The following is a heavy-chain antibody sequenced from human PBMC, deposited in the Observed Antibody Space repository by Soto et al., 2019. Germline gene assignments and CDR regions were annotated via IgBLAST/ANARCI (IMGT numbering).Heavy chain of an antibody. CDR1: GYTFASYA. D-gene: IGHD1-26*01. CDR2: INPGNGNT. Sequence: AAVKVSCKASGYTFASYARQWVRQSPGQRLEWMGWINPGNGNTKYSQKFQGRVTITRGTSASTAYMELSSLRSEDTAVYYCARDDAECELNPFAYWRQGTLVTVSS. V-gene: IGHV1-3*01. J-gene: IGHJ4*02. CDR3: ARDDAECELNPFAY.